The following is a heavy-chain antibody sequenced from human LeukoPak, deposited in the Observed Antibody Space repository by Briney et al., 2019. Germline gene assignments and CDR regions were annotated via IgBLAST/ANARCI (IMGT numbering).Heavy chain of an antibody. Sequence: GGALRLSCAASGFTFSSYWMSWVRQPPGKGREGVANIKQGVSEKDYMDSVKGRFTIYRDNAKNSLYLQMTSLRGEDTAVYYCARDSVRPYDTALFDYWGQGTLVTVSS. V-gene: IGHV3-7*01. CDR2: IKQGVSEK. J-gene: IGHJ4*02. D-gene: IGHD5-18*01. CDR3: ARDSVRPYDTALFDY. CDR1: GFTFSSYW.